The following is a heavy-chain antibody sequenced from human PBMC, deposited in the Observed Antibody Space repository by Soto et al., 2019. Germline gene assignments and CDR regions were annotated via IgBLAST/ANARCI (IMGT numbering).Heavy chain of an antibody. D-gene: IGHD3-10*01. V-gene: IGHV1-3*01. CDR2: INVANGDT. CDR3: ARKDYYGAGIYYFDH. Sequence: ASVTVSCKASGYTFTAYPMHWVRQAPGQRLEWMGWINVANGDTGYSQKFQGRVTVTRDTSASTVYMEVSSLTSEDTAVYYCARKDYYGAGIYYFDHWGQGTLVTVSS. J-gene: IGHJ4*02. CDR1: GYTFTAYP.